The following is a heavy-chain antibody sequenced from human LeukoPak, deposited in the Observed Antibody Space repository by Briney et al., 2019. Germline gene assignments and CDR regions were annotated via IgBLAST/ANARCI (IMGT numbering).Heavy chain of an antibody. CDR2: ISSSSSYI. D-gene: IGHD2-21*02. J-gene: IGHJ3*02. CDR3: ARARPCGGDCYPEAFDI. Sequence: GGSLRLSCAASGFTFSSYSMNWVRQAPGKGLEWVSSISSSSSYIYYADSVKGRFTISRDNAKNSLYLQMNSLRAEDTAVYYCARARPCGGDCYPEAFDIWGQGTMVTVSS. CDR1: GFTFSSYS. V-gene: IGHV3-21*01.